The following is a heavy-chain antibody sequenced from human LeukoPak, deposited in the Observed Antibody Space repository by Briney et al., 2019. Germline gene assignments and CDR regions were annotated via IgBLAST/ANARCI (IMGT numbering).Heavy chain of an antibody. CDR1: GFTFSSYW. Sequence: TGGSLRLSCAASGFTFSSYWMHWVRQAPGKGLVWVSRINSDGSSTSYADSVKGRFTISRDNAKNTLYLQMNSLRAEDTAVYYCARDNSSYDYVWGSYTPARTPGGLDYWGQGTLATVSS. J-gene: IGHJ4*02. V-gene: IGHV3-74*01. CDR2: INSDGSST. D-gene: IGHD3-16*01. CDR3: ARDNSSYDYVWGSYTPARTPGGLDY.